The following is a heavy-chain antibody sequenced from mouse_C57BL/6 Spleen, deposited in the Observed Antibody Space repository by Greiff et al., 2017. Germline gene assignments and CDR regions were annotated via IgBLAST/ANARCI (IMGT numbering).Heavy chain of an antibody. CDR1: GYTFTDYN. J-gene: IGHJ4*01. Sequence: VQLQQSGPELVKPGASVKIPCKASGYTFTDYNMDWVKQSPGKSLEWIGDINPNNGGTNYNQKFKGKATLTVDKFSSTAYMELRILPSADTSVYYCAKSAYYDYDVGYAMGYWGQGTSGTVSS. CDR3: AKSAYYDYDVGYAMGY. D-gene: IGHD2-4*01. CDR2: INPNNGGT. V-gene: IGHV1-18*01.